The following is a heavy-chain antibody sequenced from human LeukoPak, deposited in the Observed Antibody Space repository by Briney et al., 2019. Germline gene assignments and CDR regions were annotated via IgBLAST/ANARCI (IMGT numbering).Heavy chain of an antibody. Sequence: GASVKVSCKASGSTFSDYHINWVRQASGQGHEWMGWINPKSGDASYNQAFQGRVTMTRDTSISTAYMELNRLRSDDTAMYYCARGEYSNGYPYRLDSWGQGTLVTVSS. CDR1: GSTFSDYH. CDR2: INPKSGDA. CDR3: ARGEYSNGYPYRLDS. V-gene: IGHV1-2*02. J-gene: IGHJ4*02. D-gene: IGHD3-16*01.